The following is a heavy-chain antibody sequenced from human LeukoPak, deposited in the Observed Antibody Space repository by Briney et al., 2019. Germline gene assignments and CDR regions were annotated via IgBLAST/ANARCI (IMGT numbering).Heavy chain of an antibody. CDR2: ISGSGGST. Sequence: PGGSLRLSCAASGFTFSSYAMSWVRQAPGKGLEWVSAISGSGGSTYYADSVKGRFTISRDNSKNTLYLQMNSLRAEDTAVYYSAKGDCSGGSCYSFYYGMDVWGQGTTVTVSS. V-gene: IGHV3-23*01. CDR1: GFTFSSYA. CDR3: AKGDCSGGSCYSFYYGMDV. D-gene: IGHD2-15*01. J-gene: IGHJ6*02.